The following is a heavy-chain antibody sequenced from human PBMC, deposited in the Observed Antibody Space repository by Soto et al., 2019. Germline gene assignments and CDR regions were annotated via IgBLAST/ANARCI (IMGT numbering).Heavy chain of an antibody. J-gene: IGHJ3*02. V-gene: IGHV3-9*01. Sequence: EMKLVESGGGLVQPGRSLRLSCAASGFTFDDYAIHWVRQAPGKGLEWDSGISWNSGIIDYADSVKGRFTISRDNAKNSLFLQMNSLRPQDTAFYYCAKDIEWGGSNLNHAFDIWGQGTMVSVSS. CDR2: ISWNSGII. CDR1: GFTFDDYA. CDR3: AKDIEWGGSNLNHAFDI. D-gene: IGHD1-26*01.